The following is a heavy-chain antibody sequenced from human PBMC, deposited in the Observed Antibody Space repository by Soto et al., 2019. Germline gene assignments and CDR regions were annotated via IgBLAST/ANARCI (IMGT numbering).Heavy chain of an antibody. D-gene: IGHD3-16*02. Sequence: SVKVSCKASGDTDTNYVISWVRQAPGQGLEWMGGTFPKFGTTYSAQKLQDRLTITADESTSTVYMQLSSLRLDDTAVYYCEAEMTFGKLSVVWGQGTTVTVYS. J-gene: IGHJ6*02. CDR3: EAEMTFGKLSVV. CDR2: TFPKFGTT. CDR1: GDTDTNYV. V-gene: IGHV1-69*13.